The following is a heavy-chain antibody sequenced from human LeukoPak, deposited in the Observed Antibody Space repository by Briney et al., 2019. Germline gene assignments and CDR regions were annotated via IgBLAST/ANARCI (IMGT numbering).Heavy chain of an antibody. CDR2: ISYDGSNK. D-gene: IGHD3-9*01. V-gene: IGHV3-30*04. J-gene: IGHJ5*02. CDR3: ARDPNRDVLRYFDWLLYGGWFDP. Sequence: GRSLRLSCAASGFTFSSYAMHWVRQAPGKGLEWAAVISYDGSNKYYADSVKGRFTISRDNSKNTLYLQMNSLRAEDTAVYYCARDPNRDVLRYFDWLLYGGWFDPWGQGTLVTVSS. CDR1: GFTFSSYA.